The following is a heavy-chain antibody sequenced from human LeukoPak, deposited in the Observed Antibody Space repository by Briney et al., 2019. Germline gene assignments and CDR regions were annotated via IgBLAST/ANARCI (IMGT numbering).Heavy chain of an antibody. CDR2: IWYDGSNK. D-gene: IGHD5-18*01. CDR3: ARDLLDTAMTHYYYYYGMDV. J-gene: IGHJ6*02. CDR1: RFTFSSYG. V-gene: IGHV3-33*01. Sequence: GGSLTLSCAASRFTFSSYGMHWVRQAPGKGLEWVEVIWYDGSNKYYADSVKGRFTISRDNSKNTLYLQMNSLRAEDTAVYYCARDLLDTAMTHYYYYYGMDVWGQGTTVTVFS.